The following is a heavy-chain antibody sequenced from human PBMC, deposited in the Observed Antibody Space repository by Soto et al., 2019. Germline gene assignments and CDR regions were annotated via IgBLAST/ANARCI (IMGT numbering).Heavy chain of an antibody. CDR1: GFTFASHA. CDR2: ITDSGGRT. D-gene: IGHD2-2*01. Sequence: GGSLRLSCAASGFTFASHAMNWVRQAPGKGLQWVSTITDSGGRTYYADSVKGRFTISRDNSKNSLYLQMNSLRAEDTAVYYCARVARGYCSSTSCLYYFDYWGQGTLVTVSS. V-gene: IGHV3-23*01. CDR3: ARVARGYCSSTSCLYYFDY. J-gene: IGHJ4*02.